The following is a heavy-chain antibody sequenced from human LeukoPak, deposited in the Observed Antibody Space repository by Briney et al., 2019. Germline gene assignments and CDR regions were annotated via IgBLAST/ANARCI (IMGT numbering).Heavy chain of an antibody. V-gene: IGHV1-2*06. J-gene: IGHJ4*02. Sequence: ASVKVSCKASGYTFTGYYMHWVRQAPGQGLEWMGRINPNSGGTNYAQKFQGRVTMTRDTSISTGYMELSRLRSDDTAVYYCARDFVYDYVWGSYRYNYFDYWGQGTLVTVSS. CDR2: INPNSGGT. CDR1: GYTFTGYY. D-gene: IGHD3-16*02. CDR3: ARDFVYDYVWGSYRYNYFDY.